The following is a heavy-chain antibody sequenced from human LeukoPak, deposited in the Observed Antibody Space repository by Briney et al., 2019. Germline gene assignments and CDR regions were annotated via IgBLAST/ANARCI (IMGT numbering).Heavy chain of an antibody. D-gene: IGHD3-22*01. V-gene: IGHV3-48*03. CDR3: AREEYYDSSGSDY. J-gene: IGHJ4*02. CDR2: ISSSGSTI. CDR1: GLNFSNYG. Sequence: PGGSLRLSCVASGLNFSNYGMQWVRQAPGQGLEWVSYISSSGSTIHYADSVKGRLTISRDNAKNTLYLQMNSLRAEDTAVYYCAREEYYDSSGSDYWGQGTLVTVSS.